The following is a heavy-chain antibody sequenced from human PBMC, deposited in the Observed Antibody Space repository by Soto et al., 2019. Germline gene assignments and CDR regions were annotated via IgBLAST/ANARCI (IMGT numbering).Heavy chain of an antibody. CDR1: GGTFSSYA. CDR2: IIPIFGTA. V-gene: IGHV1-69*01. J-gene: IGHJ6*02. CDR3: ARAKDIVVVVAATRRPYYYYGMDV. Sequence: QVQLVQSGAEVKKPGSSVKVSCKASGGTFSSYAISWVRQAPGQGLEWMGGIIPIFGTANYAQKFQGRVTITADESTSIAYMELSSLRSEDTAVYYCARAKDIVVVVAATRRPYYYYGMDVWGQGTTVTVSS. D-gene: IGHD2-15*01.